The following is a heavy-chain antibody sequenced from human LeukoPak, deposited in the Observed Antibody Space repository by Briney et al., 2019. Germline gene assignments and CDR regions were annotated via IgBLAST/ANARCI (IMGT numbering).Heavy chain of an antibody. CDR2: IDHSGST. CDR3: ARGEGSGSYMSYFDY. V-gene: IGHV4-34*01. D-gene: IGHD3-10*01. CDR1: IGSFSGYY. Sequence: SETLSLTCAVYIGSFSGYYWSWIRQPPGKGLEWIGEIDHSGSTVYNPSLESRVTISQATSKNQFSLKLSSVTAADTAVYYCARGEGSGSYMSYFDYWGQGGLVTVSS. J-gene: IGHJ4*02.